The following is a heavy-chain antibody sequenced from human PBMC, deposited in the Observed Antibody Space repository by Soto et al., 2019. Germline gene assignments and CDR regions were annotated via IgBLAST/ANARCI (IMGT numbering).Heavy chain of an antibody. J-gene: IGHJ4*02. Sequence: SESLSLTCIVSGGSISSYYWSWIRQSPGKGLEWIGYIYYSGSTYYNPSLKSRVTISVDTSKNQFSLNLSSVTAADTAVYYCARADLPFYGSGSYSYYFDYWGQGTLVTVSS. CDR2: IYYSGST. CDR1: GGSISSYY. D-gene: IGHD3-10*01. CDR3: ARADLPFYGSGSYSYYFDY. V-gene: IGHV4-59*12.